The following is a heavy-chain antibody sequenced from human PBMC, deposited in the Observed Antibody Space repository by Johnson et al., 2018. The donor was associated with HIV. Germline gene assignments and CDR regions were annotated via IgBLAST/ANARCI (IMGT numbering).Heavy chain of an antibody. CDR3: ASSWGNAFDI. CDR2: ISYDGSNK. Sequence: QVQLVESGGGVVQPGRSLRLSCAASGFTFSSYGMHWVRQAPGKGLEWVEVISYDGSNKYYADSVKGRFTISRDNSKNTLYLQMNSLRAEDTAVYYCASSWGNAFDIWGQGTMVTVSS. CDR1: GFTFSSYG. D-gene: IGHD7-27*01. J-gene: IGHJ3*02. V-gene: IGHV3-30*03.